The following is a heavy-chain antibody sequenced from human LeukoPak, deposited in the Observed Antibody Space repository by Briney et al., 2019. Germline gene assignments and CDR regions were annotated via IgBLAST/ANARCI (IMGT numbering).Heavy chain of an antibody. Sequence: SEPLSLTCTVSGASISSYYWSWIRRPPGRGLEGIGYIYYSGSTNYNPSLKSRVTISVDTSKNQFSLKLSSVTAADTAVYYCARMEDTAMVYYFDYWGQGTLVTVSS. D-gene: IGHD5-18*01. CDR1: GASISSYY. CDR3: ARMEDTAMVYYFDY. J-gene: IGHJ4*02. V-gene: IGHV4-59*12. CDR2: IYYSGST.